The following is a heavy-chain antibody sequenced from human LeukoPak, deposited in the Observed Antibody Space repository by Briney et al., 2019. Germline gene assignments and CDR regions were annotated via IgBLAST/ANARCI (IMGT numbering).Heavy chain of an antibody. CDR1: GFTFSGSA. V-gene: IGHV3-73*01. CDR3: ARHGGGGYYFLDY. CDR2: IRSKANSYAT. D-gene: IGHD3-10*01. J-gene: IGHJ4*02. Sequence: GGSLRLSCAASGFTFSGSAMHWVRQASGKGLEWVGRIRSKANSYATAYAASVKGRFTISRDDSKNTAYLQMNSLKTEDTAVYYCARHGGGGYYFLDYWGQGTLVTVSS.